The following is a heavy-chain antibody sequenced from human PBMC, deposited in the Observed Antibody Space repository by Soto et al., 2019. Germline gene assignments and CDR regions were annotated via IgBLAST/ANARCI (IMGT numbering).Heavy chain of an antibody. CDR3: ARGREQWLVLTAFDI. Sequence: QVQLQQWGAGLLKPSETLSLTCAVYGGSFSGYYWSWIRQPPGKALEWIGEINHSGSTNYNPSLKSRVTISVDTSKNQFSLKLSSVTAADTAVYYCARGREQWLVLTAFDIWGQGTMVTVSS. V-gene: IGHV4-34*01. CDR1: GGSFSGYY. CDR2: INHSGST. D-gene: IGHD6-19*01. J-gene: IGHJ3*02.